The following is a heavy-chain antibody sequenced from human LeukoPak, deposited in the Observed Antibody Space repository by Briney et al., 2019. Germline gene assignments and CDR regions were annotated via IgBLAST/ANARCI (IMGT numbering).Heavy chain of an antibody. CDR2: IWYDGSNK. D-gene: IGHD4-17*01. CDR1: GFTFSTYG. CDR3: ARDPFDGDYYFDY. V-gene: IGHV3-33*01. J-gene: IGHJ4*02. Sequence: PGGSLRLSCAASGFTFSTYGMHWIRQAPGKRLEWVALIWYDGSNKYYTDSVKGRFTVSRDNSKNTLYLQMDSLRADDTAVYYCARDPFDGDYYFDYWGQGTLVTVSS.